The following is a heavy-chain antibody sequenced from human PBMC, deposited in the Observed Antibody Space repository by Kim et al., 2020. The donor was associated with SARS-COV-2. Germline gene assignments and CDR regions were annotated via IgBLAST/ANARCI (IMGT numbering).Heavy chain of an antibody. CDR1: GFTFTTSA. D-gene: IGHD2-21*02. Sequence: GGSLRLSCVASGFTFTTSAMSWVRQVPGKGLEWVAGISSTGARTYYAPSGRGRFKVSRDNSRDTVSLEMNNVGVDDTGLYFCAKDEGWGSGGDCFAFDHWGLGALVTVSS. J-gene: IGHJ4*02. V-gene: IGHV3-23*01. CDR3: AKDEGWGSGGDCFAFDH. CDR2: ISSTGART.